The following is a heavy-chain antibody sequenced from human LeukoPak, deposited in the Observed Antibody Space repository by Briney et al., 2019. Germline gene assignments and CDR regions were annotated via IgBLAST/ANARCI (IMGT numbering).Heavy chain of an antibody. J-gene: IGHJ3*02. V-gene: IGHV3-74*01. CDR1: GFTFSNSW. CDR3: ARSTIRLGSAFDI. D-gene: IGHD5-12*01. CDR2: IKSDGST. Sequence: GGSLRLSCAASGFTFSNSWMHWVRQAPGEGLVWVSIIKSDGSTIYADSVKGRFIISRDNAENSLYLQMNSLRAEDTAVYYCARSTIRLGSAFDIWGQGTMVTVSS.